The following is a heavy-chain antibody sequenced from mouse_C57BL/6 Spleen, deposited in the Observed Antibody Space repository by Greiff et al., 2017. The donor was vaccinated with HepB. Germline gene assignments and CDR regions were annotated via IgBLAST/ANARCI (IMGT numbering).Heavy chain of an antibody. D-gene: IGHD1-1*01. CDR1: GYTFTGYW. V-gene: IGHV1-9*01. Sequence: QVQLQQSGAELMKPGASVKLSCKATGYTFTGYWIEWVKQRPGHGLEWIGEILPGSGSTNYNEKFKGKATFTADTSSNTAYMQLSSLITEDSAIYYCARVITTGAMDYWGQGTSVTVSS. J-gene: IGHJ4*01. CDR3: ARVITTGAMDY. CDR2: ILPGSGST.